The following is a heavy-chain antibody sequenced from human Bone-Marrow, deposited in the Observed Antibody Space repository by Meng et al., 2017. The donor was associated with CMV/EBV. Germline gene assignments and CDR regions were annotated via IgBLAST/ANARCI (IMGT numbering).Heavy chain of an antibody. Sequence: GSLRLSCAVYGGSFSGYYWSWIRQPPGKGLEWIGEINHSGSTNYNPSLKSRVTISVDTSKNQFSLKLSSVTAADMAVYSCARRCYYYGMDVWGQGTTVTVSS. CDR2: INHSGST. CDR1: GGSFSGYY. V-gene: IGHV4-34*01. D-gene: IGHD4-17*01. J-gene: IGHJ6*02. CDR3: ARRCYYYGMDV.